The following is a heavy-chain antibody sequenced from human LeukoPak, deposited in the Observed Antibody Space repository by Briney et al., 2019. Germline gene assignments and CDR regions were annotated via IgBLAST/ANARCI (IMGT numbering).Heavy chain of an antibody. CDR2: IYYSGST. V-gene: IGHV4-39*01. CDR1: GGSISSSSYY. J-gene: IGHJ6*02. CDR3: ARRGDYYGMDV. Sequence: SETLSLACTVSGGSISSSSYYWGWIRQPPGKGLEWIGSIYYSGSTYYNPSPKSRVTISVDTSKNQFSLKLSSVTAADTAVYYCARRGDYYGMDVWGQGTTVTVSS.